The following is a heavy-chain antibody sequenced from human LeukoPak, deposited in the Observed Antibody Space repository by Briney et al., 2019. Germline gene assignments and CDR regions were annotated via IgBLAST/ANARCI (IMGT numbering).Heavy chain of an antibody. D-gene: IGHD3-3*01. CDR1: GVSISSSNSY. J-gene: IGHJ4*02. V-gene: IGHV4-39*01. CDR2: IYYSGNT. CDR3: TRQRTSGSASNLRVAQIDS. Sequence: SETLSLTCTVSGVSISSSNSYWGWIRQPPGKGLEWIGSIYYSGNTYYNASLKSRVTISVDTAKNQFSLKVSSVTAADSALYFCTRQRTSGSASNLRVAQIDSWGQGTLVTVSS.